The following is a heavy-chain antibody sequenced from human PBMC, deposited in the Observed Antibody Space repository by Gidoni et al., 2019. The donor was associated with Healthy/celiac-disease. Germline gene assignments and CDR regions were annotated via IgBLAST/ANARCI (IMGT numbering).Heavy chain of an antibody. Sequence: EVQLVESGGGLVQPGGCMRLSCAASGFTFSSYWMHWVRQAPGKGLVWVSRINSDGSSTSYADSVKGRFTISRDNAKNTLYLQMNSLRAEDTAVYYCARQDYDFWSGVDDAFDIWGQGTMVTVSS. CDR2: INSDGSST. D-gene: IGHD3-3*01. CDR1: GFTFSSYW. J-gene: IGHJ3*02. V-gene: IGHV3-74*01. CDR3: ARQDYDFWSGVDDAFDI.